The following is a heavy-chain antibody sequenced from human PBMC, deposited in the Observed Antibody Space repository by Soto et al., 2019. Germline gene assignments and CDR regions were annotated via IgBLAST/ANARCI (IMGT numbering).Heavy chain of an antibody. Sequence: PSQTLSLTCAISGDSVSSNSAAWNWIRQSPSRGLEWLGRTYYRSKWYNDYAVSVKSRITINPDTSKNQFSLRLNSVTPEDTAVYYCARESSIAVAGTIEVKYYYYGMDVWGQGTTVTVSS. CDR2: TYYRSKWYN. D-gene: IGHD6-19*01. CDR3: ARESSIAVAGTIEVKYYYYGMDV. CDR1: GDSVSSNSAA. V-gene: IGHV6-1*01. J-gene: IGHJ6*02.